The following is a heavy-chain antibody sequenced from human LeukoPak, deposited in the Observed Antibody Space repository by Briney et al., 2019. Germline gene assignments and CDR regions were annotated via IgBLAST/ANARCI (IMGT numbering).Heavy chain of an antibody. J-gene: IGHJ3*02. CDR2: IYYSGST. D-gene: IGHD3-22*01. CDR1: GGSISSSSYY. Sequence: KASETLSLTCTVSGGSISSSSYYWGWIRQPPGKGLEWIGSIYYSGSTNYNPSLKSRVTISVDTSKNQFSLKLSSVTAADTAVYYCASWALDKTMIEIWGQGTMVTVSS. CDR3: ASWALDKTMIEI. V-gene: IGHV4-39*07.